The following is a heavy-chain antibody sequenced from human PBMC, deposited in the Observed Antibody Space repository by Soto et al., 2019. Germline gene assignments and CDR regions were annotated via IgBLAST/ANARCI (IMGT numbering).Heavy chain of an antibody. CDR1: GGSIRSYY. CDR3: AREGASGFGMDV. J-gene: IGHJ6*02. CDR2: IYTSGST. D-gene: IGHD1-26*01. V-gene: IGHV4-4*07. Sequence: QVQLQESGPGLVKPSETLSLTCNVSGGSIRSYYWSWVRQPAGKPLEWIGRIYTSGSTNYNPSLTSRVSMAVDTSKNQFSLEVTSVTAADTAVYYCAREGASGFGMDVWGPGTTVTVSS.